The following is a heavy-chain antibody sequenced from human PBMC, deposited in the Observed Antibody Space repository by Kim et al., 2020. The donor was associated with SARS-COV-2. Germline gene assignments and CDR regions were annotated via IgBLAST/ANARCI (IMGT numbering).Heavy chain of an antibody. V-gene: IGHV3-33*01. Sequence: GGSLRLSCAASGFTFSSYGMHWVRQAPGKGLEWVAVIWYDGSNKYYADSVKGRFTISRDNSKNTLYLQMNSLRAEDTAVYYCARRDIVVVPAAMGYGMDVLGQGTTVTVSS. CDR3: ARRDIVVVPAAMGYGMDV. J-gene: IGHJ6*02. CDR2: IWYDGSNK. CDR1: GFTFSSYG. D-gene: IGHD2-2*01.